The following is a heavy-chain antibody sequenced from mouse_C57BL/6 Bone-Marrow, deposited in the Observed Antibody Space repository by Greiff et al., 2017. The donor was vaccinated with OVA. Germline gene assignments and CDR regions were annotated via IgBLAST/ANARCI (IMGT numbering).Heavy chain of an antibody. CDR1: GFTFSDYG. CDR2: ISSGSSTI. V-gene: IGHV5-17*01. CDR3: ARDYDFLFDY. Sequence: EVKLVESGGGLVKPGGSLKLSCAASGFTFSDYGMHWVRQAPEKGLEWVAYISSGSSTIYYADTVKGRFTISRANAKNTLFLQMTSLRSEDTAMYYCARDYDFLFDYWGQGTTLTVSS. J-gene: IGHJ2*01. D-gene: IGHD2-4*01.